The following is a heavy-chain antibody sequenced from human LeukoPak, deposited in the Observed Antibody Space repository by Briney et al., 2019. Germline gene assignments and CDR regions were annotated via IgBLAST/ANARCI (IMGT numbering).Heavy chain of an antibody. V-gene: IGHV3-48*03. D-gene: IGHD3-10*01. CDR1: GFTFSSYE. CDR2: ISSSGSTI. CDR3: ARDRVDYYYYYYMDV. Sequence: GGSLRLSCAASGFTFSSYEMNWVRQAPGKGLEWVSYISSSGSTIYYADSVKGRFTIPRDNAKNSLYLQMNSLRAEDTAVYYCARDRVDYYYYYYMDVWGKGTTVTVSS. J-gene: IGHJ6*03.